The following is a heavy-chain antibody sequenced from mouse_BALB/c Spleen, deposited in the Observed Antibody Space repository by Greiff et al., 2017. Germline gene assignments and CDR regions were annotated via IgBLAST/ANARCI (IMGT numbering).Heavy chain of an antibody. CDR1: GYTFTSYY. Sequence: QVQLQQSGPELVKPGASVRISCKASGYTFTSYYIHWVKQRPGQGLEWIGWIYPGNVNTKYNEKFKGKATLTADKSSSTAYMQLSSLTSEDSAVYFCARSGPYFDVWGAGTTVTVSS. D-gene: IGHD3-1*01. J-gene: IGHJ1*01. CDR3: ARSGPYFDV. CDR2: IYPGNVNT. V-gene: IGHV1S56*01.